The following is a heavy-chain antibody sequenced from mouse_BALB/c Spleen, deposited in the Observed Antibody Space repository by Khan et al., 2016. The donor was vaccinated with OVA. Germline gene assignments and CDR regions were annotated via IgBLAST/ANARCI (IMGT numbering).Heavy chain of an antibody. Sequence: QIQLVQSGPELKKPGETVKISCKASGYTFTKNGMNWVKQAPGKGLKWMGWINTYTGEPTYVDDFKGRFAFSLETSASTAYLQINSLKNEDTATAFCARVGYSGTMDYWGQGTSVTVSS. V-gene: IGHV9-3-1*01. CDR3: ARVGYSGTMDY. D-gene: IGHD2-14*01. CDR2: INTYTGEP. CDR1: GYTFTKNG. J-gene: IGHJ4*01.